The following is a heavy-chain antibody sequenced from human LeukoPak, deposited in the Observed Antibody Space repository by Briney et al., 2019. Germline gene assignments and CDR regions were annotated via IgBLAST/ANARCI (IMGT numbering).Heavy chain of an antibody. D-gene: IGHD2-2*01. V-gene: IGHV3-48*03. CDR1: GFTFSSYE. CDR3: ARDRYYQSGVFDS. Sequence: GGSLRLSSAASGFTFSSYEMNWVRQAPGKGLEWVSYISGSGGTIHYADSVKGRFIISRDNAKNSLYLQMNSLRGEDTAVYYCARDRYYQSGVFDSWGQGTLVTVSS. CDR2: ISGSGGTI. J-gene: IGHJ4*02.